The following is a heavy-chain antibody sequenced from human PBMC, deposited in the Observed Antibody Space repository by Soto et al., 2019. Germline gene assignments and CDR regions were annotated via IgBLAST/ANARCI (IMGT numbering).Heavy chain of an antibody. CDR3: PSPRSGYYISLSEYFQH. D-gene: IGHD3-3*01. J-gene: IGHJ1*01. CDR2: IIPILGIA. Sequence: QVQLVQSGAEVKKPGSSVKVSCKASGGTFSSYTISWVRQAPGQGLEWMGRIIPILGIANYAQKFQGRVTITADISTSTAYMELSSLRSEYTAVYYCPSPRSGYYISLSEYFQHWGQGTLVTVSS. CDR1: GGTFSSYT. V-gene: IGHV1-69*02.